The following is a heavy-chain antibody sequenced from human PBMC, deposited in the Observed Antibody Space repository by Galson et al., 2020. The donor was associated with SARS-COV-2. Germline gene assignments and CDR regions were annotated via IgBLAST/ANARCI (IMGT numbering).Heavy chain of an antibody. CDR3: AREYTQLWVSTTDFPVRPSDY. Sequence: GGSLRLSCAASGFPFSTYVMNWVRQAPGKGLEWVSSISSDSTYKNYAESLKGRFIISRDDAKNSLYLQINSLRVEDTAVYYCAREYTQLWVSTTDFPVRPSDYWGQGTLVTVSS. J-gene: IGHJ4*02. V-gene: IGHV3-21*01. CDR1: GFPFSTYV. D-gene: IGHD5-18*01. CDR2: ISSDSTYK.